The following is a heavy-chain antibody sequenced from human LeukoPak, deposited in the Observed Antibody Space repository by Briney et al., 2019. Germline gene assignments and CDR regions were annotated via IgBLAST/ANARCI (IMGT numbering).Heavy chain of an antibody. Sequence: QAGGSLRLSCAASGFTVSSNYMSWVRQAPGKGLEWVSVIYSGGSTYYADSVKGRFTISRDNSKNTLYLQMNSLRAEDTAVYYCAREGRYCDFWSGSRLPVGVAAFDIWGQGTMVTVSS. CDR2: IYSGGST. CDR1: GFTVSSNY. CDR3: AREGRYCDFWSGSRLPVGVAAFDI. J-gene: IGHJ3*02. V-gene: IGHV3-66*01. D-gene: IGHD3-3*01.